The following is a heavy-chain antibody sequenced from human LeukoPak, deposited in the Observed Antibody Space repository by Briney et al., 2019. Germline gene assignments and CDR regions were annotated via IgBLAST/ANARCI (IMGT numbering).Heavy chain of an antibody. Sequence: PGRSLRLSCAASGFTFSSYGMHWVRQAPGKGLEWVAVIWYDGSNKYYADSVKGRFTISRDNSKNTLYLQMNSLRAEDTAVYYCAKDRLRGSTTYTRFDYWGQGTLVTVSS. J-gene: IGHJ4*02. CDR2: IWYDGSNK. V-gene: IGHV3-33*06. CDR1: GFTFSSYG. CDR3: AKDRLRGSTTYTRFDY. D-gene: IGHD2-2*01.